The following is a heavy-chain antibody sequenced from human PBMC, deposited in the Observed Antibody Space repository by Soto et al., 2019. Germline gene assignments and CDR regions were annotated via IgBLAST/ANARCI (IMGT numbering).Heavy chain of an antibody. Sequence: GGSLRLSCAASGFTFTNYAIHWVRQAPGKGLEWVSGISGNCGRSYFADSVRGSFTISRDNSKNTVHLQMNSLRAEDTAVYYCAKDTHVTSPIYGMDVWGQGTTVTVSS. CDR1: GFTFTNYA. CDR2: ISGNCGRS. D-gene: IGHD2-21*02. J-gene: IGHJ6*02. V-gene: IGHV3-23*01. CDR3: AKDTHVTSPIYGMDV.